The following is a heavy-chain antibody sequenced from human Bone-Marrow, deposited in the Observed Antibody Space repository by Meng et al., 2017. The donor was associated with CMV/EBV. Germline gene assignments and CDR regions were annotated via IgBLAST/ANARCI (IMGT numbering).Heavy chain of an antibody. Sequence: SETLSLTCAVYGGSFSGYYWSWIRQPPGKGLEWIGEINHSGSTNYNPSLKSRVTISVDTSKNQFSLKLSSVTAADTAVYYCARGPRITIFRHYYYGMDVWGQGNTVTVSS. V-gene: IGHV4-34*01. CDR1: GGSFSGYY. CDR3: ARGPRITIFRHYYYGMDV. D-gene: IGHD3-3*01. CDR2: INHSGST. J-gene: IGHJ6*02.